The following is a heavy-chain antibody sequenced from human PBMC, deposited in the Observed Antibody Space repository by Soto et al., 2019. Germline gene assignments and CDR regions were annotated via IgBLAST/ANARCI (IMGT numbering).Heavy chain of an antibody. CDR3: AKDLREMATIRPDY. V-gene: IGHV3-53*05. Sequence: LRLSCAASGFTVSNNYMSWVRQAPGKGLEWVSVIYSGGSTFYADSVKGRFTISRENSKNMVYLQMNSLRIEDTAVYHCAKDLREMATIRPDYWGQGVLVTVSS. CDR2: IYSGGST. D-gene: IGHD5-12*01. J-gene: IGHJ4*02. CDR1: GFTVSNNY.